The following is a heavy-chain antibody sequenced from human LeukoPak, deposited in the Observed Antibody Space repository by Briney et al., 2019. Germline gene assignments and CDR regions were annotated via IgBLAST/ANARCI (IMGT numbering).Heavy chain of an antibody. V-gene: IGHV6-1*01. D-gene: IGHD6-25*01. J-gene: IGHJ3*01. CDR3: ARGRASAFDV. Sequence: SQTLSLTCAISVDSVSISSVAWNWVRQSPSRGLEWLGRTYYTSKGNTDYAVSVKSRIVVNPDTSKNQFSLQLNSVTSEDKAVYYCARGRASAFDVWGQGTMVTVSS. CDR2: TYYTSKGNT. CDR1: VDSVSISSVA.